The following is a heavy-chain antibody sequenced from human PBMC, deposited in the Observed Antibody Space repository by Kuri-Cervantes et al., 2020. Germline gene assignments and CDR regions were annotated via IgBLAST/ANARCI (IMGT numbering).Heavy chain of an antibody. CDR2: ISYDGSNK. CDR1: GFTFSDYY. V-gene: IGHV3-30-3*01. CDR3: AREDIAVTGNGAFEM. J-gene: IGHJ3*02. D-gene: IGHD6-19*01. Sequence: GESLKISCAASGFTFSDYYMSWIRQAPGKGLEWVAVISYDGSNKYYADSVKGRFTISRDNSKNTLYLQMSSLRAEDTAVYYCAREDIAVTGNGAFEMWGQGTMVTVSS.